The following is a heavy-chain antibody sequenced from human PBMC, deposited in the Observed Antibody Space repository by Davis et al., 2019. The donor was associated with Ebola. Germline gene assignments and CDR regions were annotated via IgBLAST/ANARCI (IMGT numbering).Heavy chain of an antibody. V-gene: IGHV4-39*07. J-gene: IGHJ6*02. Sequence: MPSETLSLTCTVSGGSISSSSYYWGWIRQPPGKGLEWIGSIYYSGSTYYNPSLKSRVTISVDTSKNQFSLKLSSVTAADTAVYYCARGGITMLVVPRDYYYGLDVWGQGTTVTVSS. D-gene: IGHD3-22*01. CDR1: GGSISSSSYY. CDR2: IYYSGST. CDR3: ARGGITMLVVPRDYYYGLDV.